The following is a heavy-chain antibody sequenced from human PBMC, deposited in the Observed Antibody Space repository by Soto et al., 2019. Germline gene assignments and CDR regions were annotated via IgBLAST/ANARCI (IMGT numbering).Heavy chain of an antibody. CDR2: ISWNSGSI. CDR3: AKDYYDSSGTYSSDAFDI. CDR1: GFTFDDYA. J-gene: IGHJ3*02. Sequence: SLRLSCAASGFTFDDYAMHWVRQAPGKGLEWVSGISWNSGSIGYADSVKGRFTISRDNAKNSLYLQMNSLRAEDTALYYCAKDYYDSSGTYSSDAFDIWGQGTMVT. D-gene: IGHD3-22*01. V-gene: IGHV3-9*01.